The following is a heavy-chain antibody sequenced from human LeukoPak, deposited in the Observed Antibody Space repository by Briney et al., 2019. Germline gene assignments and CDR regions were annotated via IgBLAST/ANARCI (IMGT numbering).Heavy chain of an antibody. CDR3: ARDMDRTYYDILSFDP. D-gene: IGHD3-9*01. J-gene: IGHJ5*02. CDR2: INPNSGGT. V-gene: IGHV1-2*02. CDR1: GYTFTGYY. Sequence: AASVKVSCKASGYTFTGYYMHWVRQAPGQGLEWMGWINPNSGGTNYAQKFQGRVTMTRDTSISTAYMELSRLRSDDTAVYYCARDMDRTYYDILSFDPWGQGTLVTVSS.